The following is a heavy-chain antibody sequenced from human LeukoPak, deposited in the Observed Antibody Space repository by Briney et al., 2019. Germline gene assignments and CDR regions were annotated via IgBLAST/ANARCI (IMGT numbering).Heavy chain of an antibody. CDR1: GYTFTGYY. D-gene: IGHD6-13*01. Sequence: VASVKVSCKASGYTFTGYYMHWVRQAPGQGLEWMGWINPNSGGTNYAQKFQGRVTMTRDTFISTAYMELSRLRSDDTAVYYCARESGTDAFVIWGQGTMVTVSS. CDR3: ARESGTDAFVI. V-gene: IGHV1-2*02. J-gene: IGHJ3*02. CDR2: INPNSGGT.